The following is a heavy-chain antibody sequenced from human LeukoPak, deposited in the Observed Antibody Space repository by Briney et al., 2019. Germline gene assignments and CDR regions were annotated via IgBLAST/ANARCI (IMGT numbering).Heavy chain of an antibody. D-gene: IGHD6-19*01. V-gene: IGHV3-11*04. CDR3: AKTDSSGWYGGYFDY. Sequence: PGGSLRLSCAASGFTFSDYYMSWIRQAPGKGLEWVSYISSSGSTIYYADSVKGRFTISRDNAKNSLYLQMNSLRAEDTAVYYCAKTDSSGWYGGYFDYWGQGTLVTVSS. CDR1: GFTFSDYY. CDR2: ISSSGSTI. J-gene: IGHJ4*02.